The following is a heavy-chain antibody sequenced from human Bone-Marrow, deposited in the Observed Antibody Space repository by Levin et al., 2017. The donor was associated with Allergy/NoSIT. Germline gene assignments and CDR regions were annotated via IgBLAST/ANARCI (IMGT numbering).Heavy chain of an antibody. CDR3: ARLGLGVTMIRGLIIGAFDI. CDR1: GYTFTDYY. V-gene: IGHV1-2*02. Sequence: GGSLRLSCKASGYTFTDYYIHWVRQAPGQGLEWMGWINPKSGGTYYAQKFQVRVTMTSDTSISTAYMELSSLRSDDTAGYYCARLGLGVTMIRGLIIGAFDIWGQGTMVPVSS. CDR2: INPKSGGT. J-gene: IGHJ3*02. D-gene: IGHD3-10*01.